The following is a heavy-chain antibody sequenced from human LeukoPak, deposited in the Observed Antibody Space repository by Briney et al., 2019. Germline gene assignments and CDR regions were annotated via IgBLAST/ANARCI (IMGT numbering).Heavy chain of an antibody. CDR1: GFTFSSYE. J-gene: IGHJ4*02. V-gene: IGHV3-48*03. Sequence: GGSLRLSCAASGFTFSSYEMNWVRQAPGKGLEWVSYISSSGSTIYYADSVKGRFTISRDNAKNSLYLQMNSLRAEDTAVYYCARHFGPHSSSWDYFDYWGQGTLVTVSS. D-gene: IGHD6-13*01. CDR3: ARHFGPHSSSWDYFDY. CDR2: ISSSGSTI.